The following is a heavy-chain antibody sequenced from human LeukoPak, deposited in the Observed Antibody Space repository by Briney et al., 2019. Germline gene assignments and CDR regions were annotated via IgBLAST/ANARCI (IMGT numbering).Heavy chain of an antibody. CDR1: GFTFNNFE. V-gene: IGHV3-48*03. Sequence: PGGSLRLSCAASGFTFNNFEMNWVRQAPGKGLEWIAYVSGSGSEIHYGDSVKGRFTISKDNAKNLLSLEMNGLRAEDTAVYYCATYKNQLRTVYFDYWGQGTLVTVSS. J-gene: IGHJ4*02. D-gene: IGHD1-1*01. CDR3: ATYKNQLRTVYFDY. CDR2: VSGSGSEI.